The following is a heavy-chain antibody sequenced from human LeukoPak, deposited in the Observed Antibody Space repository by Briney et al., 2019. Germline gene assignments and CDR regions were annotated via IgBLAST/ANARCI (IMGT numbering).Heavy chain of an antibody. CDR1: GYTFTSYY. V-gene: IGHV1-46*01. Sequence: ASVKVSCKASGYTFTSYYMHWVRQAPGQGLEWMGIINPSGGSTSYAQKFQGRVTMTRDTSTSTVYMEVSRLRSDDTAVYFCARDAYSSTTFDYWGQGTLVTVSS. CDR3: ARDAYSSTTFDY. J-gene: IGHJ4*02. D-gene: IGHD6-13*01. CDR2: INPSGGST.